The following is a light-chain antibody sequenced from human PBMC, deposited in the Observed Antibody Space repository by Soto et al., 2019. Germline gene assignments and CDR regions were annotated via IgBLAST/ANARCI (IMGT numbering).Light chain of an antibody. CDR2: GAS. V-gene: IGKV3-15*01. Sequence: ETVLTQSPGTLSVSPGERATLSCRASLSISSDLAWYQQKLGQASRLLIYGASTRATGVPARFSGSGSGTEFTLTISSLQSEDFAVYFCQQYNSWPSFGGGTKVEIK. CDR3: QQYNSWPS. CDR1: LSISSD. J-gene: IGKJ4*01.